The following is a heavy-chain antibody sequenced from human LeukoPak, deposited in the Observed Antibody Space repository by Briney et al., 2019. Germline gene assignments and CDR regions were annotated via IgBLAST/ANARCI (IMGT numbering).Heavy chain of an antibody. Sequence: SVKVSCKASGDTFSSYAISWVRQAPGQGLEWMGRIIPIFGTANYAQKFQGRVTITTEESTSTAYMELSSLRSEDTAVYYCASDHDYRAFDYWGQGTLVTVSS. CDR3: ASDHDYRAFDY. V-gene: IGHV1-69*05. J-gene: IGHJ4*02. D-gene: IGHD4-11*01. CDR1: GDTFSSYA. CDR2: IIPIFGTA.